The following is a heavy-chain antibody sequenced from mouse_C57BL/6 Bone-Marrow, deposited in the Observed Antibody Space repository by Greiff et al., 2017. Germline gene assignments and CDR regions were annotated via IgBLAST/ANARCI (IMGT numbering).Heavy chain of an antibody. CDR3: ARREDLLRYFDV. D-gene: IGHD1-1*01. CDR1: GFTFSDYG. Sequence: DVKLVESGGGLVQPGGSLKLSCAASGFTFSDYGMAWVRQAPRKGPEWVAFISNLAYSIYYADTVTGRFTISRENAKNTLYLEMSSLRSEDTAMYYCARREDLLRYFDVWGTGTTVTVSS. CDR2: ISNLAYSI. J-gene: IGHJ1*03. V-gene: IGHV5-15*04.